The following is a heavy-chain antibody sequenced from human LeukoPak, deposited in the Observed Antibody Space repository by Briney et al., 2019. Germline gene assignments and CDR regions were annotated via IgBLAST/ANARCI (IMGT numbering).Heavy chain of an antibody. J-gene: IGHJ5*02. V-gene: IGHV4-59*12. CDR1: GGSISSYY. CDR2: IFYSGST. Sequence: SSETLSLTCTVSGGSISSYYWSWIRQPPGKGLEWIGYIFYSGSTYYNPSLNSRVTISVDTSKSQFSLRLISVTAADTAVYYCARGDSSGYYNWFDAWGQGTLVTVSS. D-gene: IGHD3-22*01. CDR3: ARGDSSGYYNWFDA.